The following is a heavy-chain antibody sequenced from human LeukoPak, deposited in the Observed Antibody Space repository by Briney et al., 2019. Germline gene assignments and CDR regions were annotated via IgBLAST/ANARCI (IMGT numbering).Heavy chain of an antibody. CDR2: IYSNGDT. CDR1: GDSISSGSYY. CDR3: ASRHSKQQPYYYYMDI. J-gene: IGHJ6*03. D-gene: IGHD6-13*01. Sequence: PSETLSLTCTVSGDSISSGSYYWSWIRQPAGKGLEWIGRIYSNGDTKFNPSLKSRVTISLDTSKNQFSLKLSSATAADAAVYYCASRHSKQQPYYYYMDIWGKGTTVTVSS. V-gene: IGHV4-61*02.